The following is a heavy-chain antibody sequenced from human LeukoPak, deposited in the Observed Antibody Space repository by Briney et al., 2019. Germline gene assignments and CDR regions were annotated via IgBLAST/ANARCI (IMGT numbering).Heavy chain of an antibody. CDR1: GYSISSGYY. J-gene: IGHJ6*03. CDR2: IYHSGST. CDR3: ARNGIYYYYYMDV. V-gene: IGHV4-38-2*02. D-gene: IGHD1-26*01. Sequence: SGTLSLTCTVSGYSISSGYYWGWIRQPPGKGLEWIGSIYHSGSTYYNPSLKSRVTISVDTSKDQFSLKLSSVTAADTAVYYCARNGIYYYYYMDVWGKGTTVTVSS.